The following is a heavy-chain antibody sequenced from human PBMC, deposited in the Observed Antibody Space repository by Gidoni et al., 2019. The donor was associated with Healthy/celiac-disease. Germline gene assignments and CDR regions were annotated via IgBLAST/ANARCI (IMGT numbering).Heavy chain of an antibody. Sequence: LSLTCTVSGGSISSYYWSWIRQPPGKGLEWIGYIYYSGSTNYNPSLKSRVTISVDTSKNQFSLKLSSVTAADTAVYYCARGKIGYYFDYWGQGTLVTVSS. V-gene: IGHV4-59*01. D-gene: IGHD3-22*01. CDR1: GGSISSYY. J-gene: IGHJ4*02. CDR2: IYYSGST. CDR3: ARGKIGYYFDY.